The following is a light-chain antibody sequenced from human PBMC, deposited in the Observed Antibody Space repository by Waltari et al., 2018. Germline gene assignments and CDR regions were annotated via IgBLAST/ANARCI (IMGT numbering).Light chain of an antibody. Sequence: QSALTQPASVSGSPGQSISISCTGTSSDVGGYDYVSWYQQYPGKAPKLMIFDVSNRPSGVSDRFSGAKSGNTASLTIFGLQAEDEAYYYCSSYATSSTLVVFGGGTKVTVL. CDR3: SSYATSSTLVV. J-gene: IGLJ2*01. V-gene: IGLV2-14*03. CDR2: DVS. CDR1: SSDVGGYDY.